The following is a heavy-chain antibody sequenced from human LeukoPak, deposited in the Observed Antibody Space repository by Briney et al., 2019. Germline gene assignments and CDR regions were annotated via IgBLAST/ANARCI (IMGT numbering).Heavy chain of an antibody. CDR3: ASSVVPAAIEGYYYYYGMDV. V-gene: IGHV3-53*01. J-gene: IGHJ6*02. CDR2: IYSGGST. Sequence: GGSLRLSCAASGFTVSSNYMSWVRQAPGKGLEWVSVIYSGGSTYYADSVKGRFTISRDNSKNTLYLQMNSLRAEDTAVYYCASSVVPAAIEGYYYYYGMDVRGQGTTVTVSS. CDR1: GFTVSSNY. D-gene: IGHD2-2*02.